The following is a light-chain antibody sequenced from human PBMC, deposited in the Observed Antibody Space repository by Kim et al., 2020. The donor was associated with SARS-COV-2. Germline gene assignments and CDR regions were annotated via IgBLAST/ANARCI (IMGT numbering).Light chain of an antibody. CDR2: GAS. Sequence: EIVLTQSPGTLSLSPGERATLSCRSSPSVSSIYLAWYQQKPGQAPRLLIFGASSRATGIPDRFVGSGSGTDFTLTITRLEPEDFAVYYCQQHGPPPWTFGQGTKVDIK. J-gene: IGKJ1*01. V-gene: IGKV3-20*01. CDR1: PSVSSIY. CDR3: QQHGPPPWT.